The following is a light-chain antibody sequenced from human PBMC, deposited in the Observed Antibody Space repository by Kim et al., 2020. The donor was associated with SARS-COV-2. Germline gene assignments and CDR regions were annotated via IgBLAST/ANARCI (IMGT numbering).Light chain of an antibody. V-gene: IGLV3-25*03. CDR2: KDS. CDR1: ALPKQY. Sequence: GQTARITCSGDALPKQYAYWYQQKPGQAPVLVIYKDSERPSGIPERFSGSSSGTTVTLTISGVHAEDEADYYCQSADSSGTYHWVFGGGTKLTVL. CDR3: QSADSSGTYHWV. J-gene: IGLJ3*02.